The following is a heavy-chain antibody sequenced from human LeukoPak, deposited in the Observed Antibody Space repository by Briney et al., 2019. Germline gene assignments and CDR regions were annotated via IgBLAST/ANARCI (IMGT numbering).Heavy chain of an antibody. Sequence: GGSLRLSCAAAGFTFSTYGMHWVSQAPGKGLEWVAFIWYDGSNQNYADSVKGRSTISRDNSKNTLDKQMNRLRAEDTAVCYCAKDSGHYFIDFWGQGTLATVSS. J-gene: IGHJ4*02. CDR1: GFTFSTYG. D-gene: IGHD3-22*01. V-gene: IGHV3-30*02. CDR3: AKDSGHYFIDF. CDR2: IWYDGSNQ.